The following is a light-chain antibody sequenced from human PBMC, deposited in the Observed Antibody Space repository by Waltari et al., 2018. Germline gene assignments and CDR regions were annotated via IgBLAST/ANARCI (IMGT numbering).Light chain of an antibody. V-gene: IGKV1-5*03. Sequence: DIQMTQSPSTLSACVGDRVTITCRASQSIPRWLAWYQQKPGRAPKLLIYKASILESGVPSRFSGGGSGTEFTLTISSLQPDDFATYYCQHYDSYSATFGRGTKVEIK. CDR3: QHYDSYSAT. CDR2: KAS. J-gene: IGKJ4*02. CDR1: QSIPRW.